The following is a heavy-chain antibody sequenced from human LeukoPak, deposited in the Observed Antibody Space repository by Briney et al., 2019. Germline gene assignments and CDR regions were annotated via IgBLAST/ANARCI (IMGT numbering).Heavy chain of an antibody. Sequence: SETLSLTCTVSGGSISSYYWSWIRQPAGQGLEWIGRIYTSGSTNYNPSLKSRVTMSVDTSKNQFSLKLSSVAAADTAVYYCARVKKDYYDSSGSYGMDVWGQGTTVTVSS. CDR3: ARVKKDYYDSSGSYGMDV. V-gene: IGHV4-4*07. CDR2: IYTSGST. D-gene: IGHD3-22*01. CDR1: GGSISSYY. J-gene: IGHJ6*02.